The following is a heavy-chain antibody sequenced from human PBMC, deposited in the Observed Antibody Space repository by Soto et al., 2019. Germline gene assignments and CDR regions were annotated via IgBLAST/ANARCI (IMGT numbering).Heavy chain of an antibody. V-gene: IGHV1-18*01. CDR3: ARGGPTSDDHYYGMDV. Sequence: QVQLVQSGGEGKKPGASVKVSCEASAYTFTRYGVNWVRQAPGQGLEWMGWINSSNGNAEYAQNLQGRVTMTVDTTTSTAYMELRSLRSDDTAGYYCARGGPTSDDHYYGMDVWGQGTTVTVSS. J-gene: IGHJ6*02. CDR2: INSSNGNA. D-gene: IGHD1-1*01. CDR1: AYTFTRYG.